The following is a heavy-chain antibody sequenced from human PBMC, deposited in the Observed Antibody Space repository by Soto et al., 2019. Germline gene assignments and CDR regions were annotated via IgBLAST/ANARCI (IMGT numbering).Heavy chain of an antibody. CDR1: GYTFTMYA. CDR3: ARDQRRDYDFWSGYSQGFDY. J-gene: IGHJ4*02. V-gene: IGHV1-3*01. CDR2: INAANGNT. Sequence: QVQLVQSGVEVKKPGASVRVSCEASGYTFTMYAIHWVRQAPGQRLEWMGWINAANGNTKSSQKFQGRVSITRDTSASTAYMELSSLRSEDTALYYCARDQRRDYDFWSGYSQGFDYWGQGTLVTVSS. D-gene: IGHD3-3*01.